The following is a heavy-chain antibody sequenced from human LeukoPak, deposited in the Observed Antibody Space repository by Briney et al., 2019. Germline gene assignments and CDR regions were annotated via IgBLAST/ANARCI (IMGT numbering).Heavy chain of an antibody. Sequence: PSETLTLTCAVSGGSISSSSYYWGWIRQPPGKGLEWIGSIYYSGSTYYNPSLKSRVTISVDTSKTQFSLKLSSVTAADTAVYYCARVTITIFGVVTTSDAFDIWGQGTMVTVSS. D-gene: IGHD3-3*01. CDR1: GGSISSSSYY. CDR3: ARVTITIFGVVTTSDAFDI. V-gene: IGHV4-39*07. CDR2: IYYSGST. J-gene: IGHJ3*02.